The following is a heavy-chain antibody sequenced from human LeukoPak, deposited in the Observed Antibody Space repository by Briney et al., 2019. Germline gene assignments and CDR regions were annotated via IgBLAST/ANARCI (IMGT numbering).Heavy chain of an antibody. J-gene: IGHJ6*03. D-gene: IGHD3/OR15-3a*01. V-gene: IGHV4-59*11. CDR1: GGSISSHY. Sequence: SETLSLTCTVSGGSISSHYWSRIRQPPGKGLEWIGYIYYSGSTNYNPSLKSRVTISVDTSRNQFSLKLSSVTAADSAVYYCARRTGYLNYYYYYYMDVWGNGTTVTVSS. CDR3: ARRTGYLNYYYYYYMDV. CDR2: IYYSGST.